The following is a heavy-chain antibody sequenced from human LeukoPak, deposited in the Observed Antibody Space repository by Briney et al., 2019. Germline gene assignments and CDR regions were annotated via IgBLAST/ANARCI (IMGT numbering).Heavy chain of an antibody. CDR1: GGSMSSGGYY. D-gene: IGHD2-15*01. Sequence: SETLSLTCTVSGGSMSSGGYYWRWIRQHPGEGLEWIGYISYSGSTYYKSSLRSRVIMSVDTSKNQFSLKLSSVTAADTAVYYCAMIRLHRFDPWGQGTLVTVSS. V-gene: IGHV4-31*03. CDR2: ISYSGST. CDR3: AMIRLHRFDP. J-gene: IGHJ5*02.